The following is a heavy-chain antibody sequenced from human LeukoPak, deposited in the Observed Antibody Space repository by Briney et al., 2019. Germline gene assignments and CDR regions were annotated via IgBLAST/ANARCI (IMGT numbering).Heavy chain of an antibody. CDR2: INSDGYSI. D-gene: IGHD5-18*01. CDR3: ARDGYIYGTDY. V-gene: IGHV3-74*03. CDR1: PFTFSGYW. J-gene: IGHJ4*02. Sequence: LGGSLRLSCTASPFTFSGYWMHWVRQAPGKGLVWVSRINSDGYSITYADSVKGRFTISRDNAKNTLYLQMNSLIVEDTAVYFCARDGYIYGTDYWGQGTLVTVSS.